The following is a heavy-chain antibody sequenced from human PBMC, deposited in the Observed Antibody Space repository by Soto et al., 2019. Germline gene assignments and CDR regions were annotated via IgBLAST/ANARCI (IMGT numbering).Heavy chain of an antibody. V-gene: IGHV3-23*01. CDR1: GFTFSNYA. CDR3: AKRPLTAAGFDY. J-gene: IGHJ4*02. D-gene: IGHD6-13*01. CDR2: ITGSGGGI. Sequence: EVQLLESGGGLVQPGGSLRLSCAASGFTFSNYAMTWVRQAPGKGLEWVSVITGSGGGIYFVDSVKGRFTISRDNSKNTVYLQMNSLRAEDTAVYYCAKRPLTAAGFDYWGQGTLVTVSS.